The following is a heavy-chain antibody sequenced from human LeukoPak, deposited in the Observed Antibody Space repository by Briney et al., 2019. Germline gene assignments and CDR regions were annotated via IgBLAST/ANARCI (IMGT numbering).Heavy chain of an antibody. CDR1: GLTFSSAG. CDR2: INAYSNSI. CDR3: ARDLAGSRWSAFDS. J-gene: IGHJ4*02. Sequence: GGSLRLSCAASGLTFSSAGMNWVRQAPGKGLEWVSYINAYSNSIFYGDSVKGRFTISRDNAKNIVYLQMSSLADEDSAVYYCARDLAGSRWSAFDSWGQGALVTVSS. D-gene: IGHD3-10*01. V-gene: IGHV3-48*02.